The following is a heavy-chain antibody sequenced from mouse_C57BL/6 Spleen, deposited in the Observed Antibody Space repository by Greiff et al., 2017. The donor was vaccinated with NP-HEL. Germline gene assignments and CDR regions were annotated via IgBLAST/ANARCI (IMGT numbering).Heavy chain of an antibody. V-gene: IGHV5-16*01. J-gene: IGHJ1*03. Sequence: DVKLVESEGGLVQPGSSMKLSCTASGFTFSDYYMAWVRQVPEKGLEWVANINYDGSSTYYLDSLKSRFIISRDNAKNILYLQMSSLKSEDTATYYCAREGAYYSNYFYWYFDVWGTGTTVTVSS. CDR1: GFTFSDYY. CDR2: INYDGSST. CDR3: AREGAYYSNYFYWYFDV. D-gene: IGHD2-5*01.